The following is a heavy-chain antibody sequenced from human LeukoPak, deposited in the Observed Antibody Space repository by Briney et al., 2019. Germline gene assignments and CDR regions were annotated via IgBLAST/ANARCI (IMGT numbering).Heavy chain of an antibody. CDR3: ARVGYYASGPFTYFDY. D-gene: IGHD3-10*01. CDR1: GFTFSGYA. V-gene: IGHV3-30-3*01. CDR2: ISYDGSNE. J-gene: IGHJ4*02. Sequence: GGSLRLSCAASGFTFSGYAMHWVRQAPGKGLEWVAVISYDGSNEYYADSVKGRFTISRDNSKNTLYLQMNSLSVEDTAVYYCARVGYYASGPFTYFDYWGQGTLVTVSS.